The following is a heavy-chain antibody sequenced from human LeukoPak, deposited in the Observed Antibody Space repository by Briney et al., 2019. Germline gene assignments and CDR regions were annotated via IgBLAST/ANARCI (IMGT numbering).Heavy chain of an antibody. CDR3: ARDLGYGSGSYYGGREYYYGMDV. V-gene: IGHV3-30*04. CDR2: ISDDGSNK. CDR1: GFTFSSYA. J-gene: IGHJ6*04. Sequence: PGGSLRLSCAASGFTFSSYAMHWVRQAPGKGLEGVALISDDGSNKYYADSVKGRFTISRDNSKNTLYLRMNSLRAEDTAAYYCARDLGYGSGSYYGGREYYYGMDVWGKGTTVTVSS. D-gene: IGHD3-10*01.